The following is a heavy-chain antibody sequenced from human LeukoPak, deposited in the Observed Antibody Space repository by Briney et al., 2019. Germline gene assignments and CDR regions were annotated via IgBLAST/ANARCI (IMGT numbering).Heavy chain of an antibody. CDR1: GGSFSGYY. Sequence: SETLSLTCAVYGGSFSGYYWSWIRQPPGKGLEWIGEINHSGSTNYNPSLKSRVTISVDTSKNQFSLKLSSVTAADTAVYYCARGVYYGSGRSRFWPYWGQGTLVTVSS. CDR2: INHSGST. J-gene: IGHJ4*02. CDR3: ARGVYYGSGRSRFWPY. V-gene: IGHV4-34*01. D-gene: IGHD3-10*01.